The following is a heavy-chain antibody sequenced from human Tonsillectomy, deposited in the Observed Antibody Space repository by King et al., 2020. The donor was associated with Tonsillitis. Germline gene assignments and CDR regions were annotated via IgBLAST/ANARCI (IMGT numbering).Heavy chain of an antibody. V-gene: IGHV4-30-4*01. CDR3: ARGGGYYGVSFDY. J-gene: IGHJ4*02. CDR1: GGSISSGDYY. CDR2: IYYSGST. Sequence: QLQESGPGLVKPSQTLSLTCTVSGGSISSGDYYWSWIRQPPGKGLEWIGYIYYSGSTYYNPSLKSRVTISVDTSKNQFSLKLSSVTAADTAVYYCARGGGYYGVSFDYWGQGTLVTVSS. D-gene: IGHD3-16*01.